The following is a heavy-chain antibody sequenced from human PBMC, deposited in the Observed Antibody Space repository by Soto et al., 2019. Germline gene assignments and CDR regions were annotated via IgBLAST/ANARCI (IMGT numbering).Heavy chain of an antibody. D-gene: IGHD1-26*01. V-gene: IGHV3-23*01. CDR2: ISGSGGST. J-gene: IGHJ5*02. Sequence: XGSLSLSYAASGFTFSSYAMSWVRQTPGKGLEWVSAISGSGGSTYYADSVKGRFTISRDNSKNTLYLQMNSLRAEDTAVYYCAKKYRPNSRGSFSYNWFDPWGQGTLVTVSS. CDR3: AKKYRPNSRGSFSYNWFDP. CDR1: GFTFSSYA.